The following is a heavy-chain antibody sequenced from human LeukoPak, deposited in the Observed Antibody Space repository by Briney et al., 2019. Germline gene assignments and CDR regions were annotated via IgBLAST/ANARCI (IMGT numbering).Heavy chain of an antibody. D-gene: IGHD6-19*01. Sequence: GESLKISCKGSGYSFTSYWIGWVRQMPGKGLEWMGIIYPGGSDTRYSPSFQGQVTISADKSISTAYLQWSSLKASDTAMYYCARHQGSSGWYKGGYYYYGMDVWGQGTTVTVSS. CDR2: IYPGGSDT. V-gene: IGHV5-51*01. CDR3: ARHQGSSGWYKGGYYYYGMDV. CDR1: GYSFTSYW. J-gene: IGHJ6*02.